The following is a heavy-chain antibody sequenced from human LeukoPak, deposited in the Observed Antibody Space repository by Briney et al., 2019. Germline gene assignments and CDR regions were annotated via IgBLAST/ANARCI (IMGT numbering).Heavy chain of an antibody. V-gene: IGHV5-51*01. CDR1: GYSFTSHW. J-gene: IGHJ5*02. CDR2: IYPGDSDT. CDR3: ARHPKAAGNMYNWFDP. Sequence: GESLKISCKGSGYSFTSHWIGWVRQMPGKGLEWMGIIYPGDSDTRYSPSFQGQVTISADKSISTAYLQWSSLKASDTAMYYCARHPKAAGNMYNWFDPWGQGTLVTVSS. D-gene: IGHD6-13*01.